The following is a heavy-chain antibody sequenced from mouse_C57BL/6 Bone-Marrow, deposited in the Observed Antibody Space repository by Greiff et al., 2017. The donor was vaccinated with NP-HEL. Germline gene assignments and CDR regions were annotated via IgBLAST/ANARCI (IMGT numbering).Heavy chain of an antibody. CDR2: ISYDGSN. D-gene: IGHD2-4*01. V-gene: IGHV3-6*01. Sequence: EVQLQQSGPGLVKPSQSLSLTCSVTGYSITSGYYWNWIRQFPGNKLEWMGYISYDGSNNYNPSLKNRISITRDTSKNQFFLKLNSVTTEDTATYYCAREIYYDYRFDYWGQGTTLTVSS. J-gene: IGHJ2*01. CDR3: AREIYYDYRFDY. CDR1: GYSITSGYY.